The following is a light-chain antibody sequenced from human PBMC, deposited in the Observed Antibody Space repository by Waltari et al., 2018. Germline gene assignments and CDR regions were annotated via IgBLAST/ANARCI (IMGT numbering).Light chain of an antibody. Sequence: EIVLTQSPGTLSLSPGERATLSCRASQSLGRNFLAWFQQKPGQAPRLLLFGASNRAPAIPDGFSGGGSGTDFTLTINRLDPEDFAVYYCHQYDDSPFTFGQGTKLEI. J-gene: IGKJ2*01. CDR1: QSLGRNF. CDR3: HQYDDSPFT. V-gene: IGKV3-20*01. CDR2: GAS.